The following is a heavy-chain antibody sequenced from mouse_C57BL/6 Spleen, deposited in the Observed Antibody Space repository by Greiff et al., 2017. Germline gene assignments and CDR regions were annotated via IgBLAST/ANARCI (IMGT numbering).Heavy chain of an antibody. CDR3: ARKGSDWYFDV. J-gene: IGHJ1*03. Sequence: VQLKESGGGLVKPGGSLKLSCAASGFTFSDYGMHWVRQAPEKGLEWVAYISSGSSTIYYADTVKGRFTISRDNAKNTLFLQMTSLRSEETAMYYCARKGSDWYFDVGGTGTTVTVSS. CDR2: ISSGSSTI. D-gene: IGHD3-3*01. CDR1: GFTFSDYG. V-gene: IGHV5-17*01.